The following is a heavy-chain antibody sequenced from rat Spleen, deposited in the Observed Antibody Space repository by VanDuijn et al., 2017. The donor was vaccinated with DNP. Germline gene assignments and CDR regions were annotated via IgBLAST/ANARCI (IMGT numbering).Heavy chain of an antibody. Sequence: EVQLVESGGGLVQPGRSLKLSCAASGFTFSNYVMHWIRQPPTKGLEWVTSIIPSGDSTYYRDSVKGRFTISRDNAKSTLYLQVDSLRSDDTATYYCARWSDYFDYWGQGVMVTVSS. CDR1: GFTFSNYV. J-gene: IGHJ2*01. CDR3: ARWSDYFDY. D-gene: IGHD1-12*02. V-gene: IGHV5-19*01. CDR2: IIPSGDST.